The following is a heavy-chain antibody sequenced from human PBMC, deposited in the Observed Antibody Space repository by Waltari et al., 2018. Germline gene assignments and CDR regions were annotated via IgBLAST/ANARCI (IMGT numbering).Heavy chain of an antibody. CDR1: GFTFDDYA. J-gene: IGHJ3*02. CDR2: ISWNSGSI. D-gene: IGHD6-13*01. CDR3: AKALSSSWSLDAFDI. V-gene: IGHV3-9*01. Sequence: EVQLVESGGGLVQPGRFLRLSCAASGFTFDDYAMHWVRQAPGKGLEWVSGISWNSGSIGYADSVKGRFTISRDNAKNSLYLQMNSLRAEDTALYYCAKALSSSWSLDAFDIWGQGTTVTVSS.